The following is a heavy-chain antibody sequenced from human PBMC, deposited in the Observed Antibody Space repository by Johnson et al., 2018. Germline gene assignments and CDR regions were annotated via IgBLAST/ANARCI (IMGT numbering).Heavy chain of an antibody. CDR2: ISWKSSNI. CDR3: AQDGASTPEGHYGMDV. Sequence: VQLVQSGGGLVQPGRSLRLSCTASGFRFDDYAMHWVRQAPGKGLEWVSGISWKSSNIVYADSVRGRFTISRDNAKNSLSLEMNSRRVEDTGLYPCAQDGASTPEGHYGMDVWGQGTTVTVSS. CDR1: GFRFDDYA. J-gene: IGHJ6*02. V-gene: IGHV3-9*01.